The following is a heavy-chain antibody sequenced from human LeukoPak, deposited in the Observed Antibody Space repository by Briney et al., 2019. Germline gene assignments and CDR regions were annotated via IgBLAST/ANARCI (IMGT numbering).Heavy chain of an antibody. Sequence: SETLSLTCTVSGGSISSYHWSWIRQPPGKGLEWIGYIYYSGSTNYHPSLKSRVTISVDTSKNQFSLKRSSVTAADTAVYYCARRGKYGDGLDYWGQGTLVTVSS. D-gene: IGHD4-17*01. CDR3: ARRGKYGDGLDY. J-gene: IGHJ4*02. CDR1: GGSISSYH. V-gene: IGHV4-59*08. CDR2: IYYSGST.